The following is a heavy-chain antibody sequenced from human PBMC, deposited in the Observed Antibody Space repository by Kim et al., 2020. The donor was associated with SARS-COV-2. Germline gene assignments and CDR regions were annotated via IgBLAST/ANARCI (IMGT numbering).Heavy chain of an antibody. Sequence: ASVKVSCKTSGYTFTNYDINWVRQAAGQGLEWMGWMNPNRGNTDYAQKFQGRVTMTRDTSISVAYMELSSLRSEDTAVYYCASGFRARDNLGSFFSRCWFLDLWGRGTLVTVSS. V-gene: IGHV1-8*01. D-gene: IGHD3-10*01. CDR2: MNPNRGNT. CDR1: GYTFTNYD. J-gene: IGHJ2*01. CDR3: ASGFRARDNLGSFFSRCWFLDL.